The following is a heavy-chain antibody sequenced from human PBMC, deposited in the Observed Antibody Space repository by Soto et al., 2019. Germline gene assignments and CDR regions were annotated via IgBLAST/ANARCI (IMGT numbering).Heavy chain of an antibody. D-gene: IGHD1-26*01. CDR1: GYTFNRHY. Sequence: QVQLVQSGAEVRKPGASVKVSCKASGYTFNRHYIQWVRQAPGQGLEWMGMIDPSGGDTNYAKKYQGRVTLTSDTSTSTVYMELGSLRSEHTAVYYCANRRGVGLTRSSFDYWGPGSLVIVSS. CDR2: IDPSGGDT. V-gene: IGHV1-46*02. CDR3: ANRRGVGLTRSSFDY. J-gene: IGHJ4*02.